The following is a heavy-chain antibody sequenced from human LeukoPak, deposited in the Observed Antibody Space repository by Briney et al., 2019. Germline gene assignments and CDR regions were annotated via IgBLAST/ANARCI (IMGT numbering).Heavy chain of an antibody. D-gene: IGHD6-13*01. J-gene: IGHJ5*02. CDR2: ISWNSGSI. CDR1: GFSFDDFA. Sequence: GGSLRLSCAASGFSFDDFAMHWVRQAPGKGLEWVSGISWNSGSIGYADSVKGRFTISRDNAKNSLYLQMNSLRAEDTALYYCAKGHSSSWYDSCVDPWGQGTLVTVSS. V-gene: IGHV3-9*01. CDR3: AKGHSSSWYDSCVDP.